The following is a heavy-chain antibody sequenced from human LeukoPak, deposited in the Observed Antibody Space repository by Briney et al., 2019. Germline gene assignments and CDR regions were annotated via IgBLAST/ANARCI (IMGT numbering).Heavy chain of an antibody. Sequence: KPSQTLSLTCTVSGGSISSGDYYWRWIRQPPGRGLEWIGYIYYSGSTYYNPSLKSRVTISVDTSKNQFSLKLSSVTAADTAVYYCARVLEGYCSGGSCKLFDYWGQGTLVTVSS. V-gene: IGHV4-30-4*01. J-gene: IGHJ4*02. CDR3: ARVLEGYCSGGSCKLFDY. CDR2: IYYSGST. D-gene: IGHD2-15*01. CDR1: GGSISSGDYY.